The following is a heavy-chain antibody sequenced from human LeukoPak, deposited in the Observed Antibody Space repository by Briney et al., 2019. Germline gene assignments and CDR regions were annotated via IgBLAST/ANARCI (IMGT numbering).Heavy chain of an antibody. J-gene: IGHJ3*02. CDR1: GDSLTGYF. D-gene: IGHD3-10*01. CDR3: ARLGEGDAFDI. V-gene: IGHV1-69*06. Sequence: SVKVSCKASGDSLTGYFMQWVRQAPGQGLEWMGRIIPIFGTANYAQKFQGRVTITADKSTSTAYMELSSLRSEDTAVYYCARLGEGDAFDIWGQGTMVTVSS. CDR2: IIPIFGTA.